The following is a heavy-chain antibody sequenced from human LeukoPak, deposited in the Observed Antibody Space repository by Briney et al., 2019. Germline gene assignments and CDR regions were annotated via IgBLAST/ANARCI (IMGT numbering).Heavy chain of an antibody. CDR2: INPSGGST. V-gene: IGHV1-46*01. J-gene: IGHJ4*02. D-gene: IGHD1-20*01. CDR3: ARVPPSKYNWDPFDY. Sequence: ASVKVSCKASGYTFTSYYMHWVRQAPGQGLEWMGIINPSGGSTSYAQKFQGRVTMTRDTSTSTVYMELSSLRSEDTAVYYCARVPPSKYNWDPFDYWGQGTLVTVSS. CDR1: GYTFTSYY.